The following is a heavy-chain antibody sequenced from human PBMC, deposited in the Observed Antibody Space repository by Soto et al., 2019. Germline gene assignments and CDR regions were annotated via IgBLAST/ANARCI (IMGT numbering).Heavy chain of an antibody. CDR3: ASRTSGWYFDY. CDR2: ISGSGGST. D-gene: IGHD6-19*01. J-gene: IGHJ4*02. Sequence: EVQLLESGGGLVQPGGSLRLSCTASGFTFSSYAMSWVRQAPGKGLEWVSVISGSGGSTYYADSVKGRFTISRDNSKNTLYLQMNSLRAEDTAVYYCASRTSGWYFDYWGQGTLVTVSS. CDR1: GFTFSSYA. V-gene: IGHV3-23*01.